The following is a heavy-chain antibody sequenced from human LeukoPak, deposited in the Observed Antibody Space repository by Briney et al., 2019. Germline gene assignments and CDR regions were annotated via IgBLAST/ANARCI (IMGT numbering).Heavy chain of an antibody. CDR3: AETRRGTGPYYFDY. Sequence: GGSLRLSCAASGFTFSSYSMNWVRQAPGKGLEWVSYISSSSSTIYYADSVKGRFTISRDNAKNSLYLQMNSLRAEDTAVYYWAETRRGTGPYYFDYWGQGTLVTVSS. J-gene: IGHJ4*02. D-gene: IGHD1-1*01. V-gene: IGHV3-48*04. CDR2: ISSSSSTI. CDR1: GFTFSSYS.